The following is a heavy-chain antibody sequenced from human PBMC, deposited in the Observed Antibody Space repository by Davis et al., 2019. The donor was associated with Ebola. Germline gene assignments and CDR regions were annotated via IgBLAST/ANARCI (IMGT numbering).Heavy chain of an antibody. J-gene: IGHJ4*02. Sequence: PGGSLRLSCAASGFTFSSYAMSWVRQAPGKGLEWVSAISGSGGSTYYADSVKGRFTISRDNAKNSLYLQMNSLRAEDTAVYYCARDGARKQLSSFDYWGQGTLVTVSS. D-gene: IGHD6-13*01. V-gene: IGHV3-23*01. CDR1: GFTFSSYA. CDR2: ISGSGGST. CDR3: ARDGARKQLSSFDY.